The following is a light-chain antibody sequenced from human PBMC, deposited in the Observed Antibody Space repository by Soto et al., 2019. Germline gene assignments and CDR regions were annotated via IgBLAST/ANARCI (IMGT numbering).Light chain of an antibody. CDR3: QQYNSCCS. V-gene: IGKV1-5*03. CDR2: KAS. Sequence: DILMTQSPSTLSASVGDRVTITCRASQSISSWLAWYQQKPGKAPKLLIYKASSLESGVPSRFSGSGSGTEFTLTISSLQPDDFATYCCQQYNSCCSFGQGTKVEI. J-gene: IGKJ1*01. CDR1: QSISSW.